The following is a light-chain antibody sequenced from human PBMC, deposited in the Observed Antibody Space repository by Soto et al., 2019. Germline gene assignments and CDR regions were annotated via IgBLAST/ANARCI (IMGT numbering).Light chain of an antibody. CDR3: QQYNNWPPWT. V-gene: IGKV3-15*01. J-gene: IGKJ1*01. CDR2: GAS. Sequence: EIVMPQSPATLSVSPGERATLSCRASQSISNKLAWYQQKPGQAPRLLIYGASTRATDIPARFSGSGSGTEFTLTISSLQSEDYAVYYCQQYNNWPPWTFGQGTKV. CDR1: QSISNK.